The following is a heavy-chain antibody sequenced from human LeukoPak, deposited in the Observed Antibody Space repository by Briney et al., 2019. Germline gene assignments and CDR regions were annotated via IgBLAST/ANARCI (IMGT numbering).Heavy chain of an antibody. CDR3: ARTQWLAEFDY. CDR1: GFTFSSYA. J-gene: IGHJ4*02. Sequence: GGSLRLSCAASGFTFSSYAMSWVRQAPGKGLEWVANIKQDGSENYYVDSVKGRFTISRDNAKNSLYLQMNSLRAEDTAVYYCARTQWLAEFDYWGQGTLVTVSS. D-gene: IGHD6-19*01. CDR2: IKQDGSEN. V-gene: IGHV3-7*01.